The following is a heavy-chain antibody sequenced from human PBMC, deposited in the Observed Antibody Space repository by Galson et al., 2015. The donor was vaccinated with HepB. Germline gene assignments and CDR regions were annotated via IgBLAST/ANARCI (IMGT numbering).Heavy chain of an antibody. CDR3: ARDQWRIFDY. Sequence: SLRLSCAASGFTFSDYYMSWIRQAPGKGLEWVSYISSSGSTIYYADSVKGRFTISRDNARNSLYLQMDTLRAEDTAVYYCARDQWRIFDYWGQGTMVIVSS. D-gene: IGHD2-8*01. J-gene: IGHJ4*02. V-gene: IGHV3-11*01. CDR2: ISSSGSTI. CDR1: GFTFSDYY.